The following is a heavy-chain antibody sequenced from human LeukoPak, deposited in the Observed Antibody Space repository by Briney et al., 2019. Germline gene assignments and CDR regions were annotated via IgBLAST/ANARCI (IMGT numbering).Heavy chain of an antibody. J-gene: IGHJ4*02. CDR1: GCTFSSYG. CDR3: ARDRRELLDYFDY. CDR2: IWYDGSNK. V-gene: IGHV3-33*01. D-gene: IGHD1-26*01. Sequence: GGSLRLSCAASGCTFSSYGMHWVRQAPGKGLEWVAVIWYDGSNKYYADSVKGRFTISRDNSKNTLYLQMNSLRAEDTAVYYCARDRRELLDYFDYWGQGTLVTVSS.